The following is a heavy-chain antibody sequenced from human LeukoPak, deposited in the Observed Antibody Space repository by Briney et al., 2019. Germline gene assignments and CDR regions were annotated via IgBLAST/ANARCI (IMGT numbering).Heavy chain of an antibody. CDR3: ARDESAVYGVY. CDR1: GYTFTSYG. J-gene: IGHJ4*02. Sequence: ASVKVSCKASGYTFTSYGISWVRQAPGQGLEWMGWIIPYYGNTNYAQKLQGRVTMTTDTSTSTAYMELSSLRSDDTAVYYCARDESAVYGVYWGQGTLVTVSS. V-gene: IGHV1-18*01. CDR2: IIPYYGNT. D-gene: IGHD5/OR15-5a*01.